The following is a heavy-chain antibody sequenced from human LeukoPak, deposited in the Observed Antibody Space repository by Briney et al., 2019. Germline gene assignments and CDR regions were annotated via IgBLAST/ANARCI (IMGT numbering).Heavy chain of an antibody. CDR1: GFTFSSYA. Sequence: GRSLRLSRAASGFTFSSYAMHWVRQAPGKGLEWVAVISYDGSNKYYADSVKGRFTISRDNSKNTLYLQMNSLRAEDTAVYYCARDLTDSSGWYRFDYWGQGTLVTVSS. D-gene: IGHD6-19*01. CDR2: ISYDGSNK. CDR3: ARDLTDSSGWYRFDY. V-gene: IGHV3-30-3*01. J-gene: IGHJ4*02.